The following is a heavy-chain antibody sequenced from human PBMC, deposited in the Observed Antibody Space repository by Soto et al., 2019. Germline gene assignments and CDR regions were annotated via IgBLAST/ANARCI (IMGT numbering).Heavy chain of an antibody. CDR3: ARVSSGWYWWFDP. Sequence: TSETLSLTXNASGGSISSYYWSWIRQPAGKGLEWIGRIYTSGSTNYNPSLKSRVTMSVDTSKNQFSLKLSSVTAADTAVYYCARVSSGWYWWFDPWGQGTLVTVSS. D-gene: IGHD6-19*01. CDR1: GGSISSYY. V-gene: IGHV4-4*07. CDR2: IYTSGST. J-gene: IGHJ5*02.